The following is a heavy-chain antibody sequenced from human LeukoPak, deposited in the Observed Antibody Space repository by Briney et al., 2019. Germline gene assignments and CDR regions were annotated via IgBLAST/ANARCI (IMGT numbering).Heavy chain of an antibody. Sequence: PGGSLRLSCAASGFTFSSYAMSWVRQAPGKGLEWVSAISGSGGSTYYADSVKGRFTISRDNAKNSLYLQMNSLRDEDTAVYYCARDRMGGSYYYYGMDVWGQGTTVTVSS. CDR3: ARDRMGGSYYYYGMDV. J-gene: IGHJ6*02. V-gene: IGHV3-23*01. CDR2: ISGSGGST. CDR1: GFTFSSYA. D-gene: IGHD3-10*01.